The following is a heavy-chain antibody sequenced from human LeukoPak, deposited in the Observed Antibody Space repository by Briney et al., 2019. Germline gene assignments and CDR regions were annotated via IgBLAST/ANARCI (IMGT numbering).Heavy chain of an antibody. J-gene: IGHJ6*02. CDR1: GYTLTELS. V-gene: IGHV1-24*01. CDR3: VTTAYSSGLYYYGMDV. D-gene: IGHD6-19*01. CDR2: FDPEDGET. Sequence: ASVKVSCKVSGYTLTELSMHWVRQAPGKGLEWMGGFDPEDGETIYAQKFQGRVTMTEDTSTDTAYMELSSLRSEDTAVYYCVTTAYSSGLYYYGMDVWGQGTTVTVSS.